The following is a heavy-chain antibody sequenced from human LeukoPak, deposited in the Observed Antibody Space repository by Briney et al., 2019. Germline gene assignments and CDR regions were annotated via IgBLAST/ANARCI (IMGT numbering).Heavy chain of an antibody. J-gene: IGHJ6*03. Sequence: TGGSLTLSCAVSGFTFSSYSKNWVRHAPGRGLEWVSSMSSSCNYISYVVSVKDRFTISRDNAKNSLFLQMNRLTAEDTAVYFCARSKPWGYCSGGSCYPTYYYYYYMDVWGKGTTVTVSS. CDR2: MSSSCNYI. V-gene: IGHV3-21*01. CDR1: GFTFSSYS. CDR3: ARSKPWGYCSGGSCYPTYYYYYYMDV. D-gene: IGHD2-15*01.